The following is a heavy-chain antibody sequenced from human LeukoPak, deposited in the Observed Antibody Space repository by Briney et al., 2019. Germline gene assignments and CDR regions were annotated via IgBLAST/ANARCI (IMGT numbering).Heavy chain of an antibody. D-gene: IGHD2-21*01. CDR3: ATSNDAKIAPFDH. J-gene: IGHJ4*02. Sequence: ETLSLTCTVSGVSKSSYQWSGVRQPPEKELERIGCINPKGETSYNPSLKSRDTTSVDTSKCQFSLRLTSVTASDTALYSCATSNDAKIAPFDHWGQGAPVTVSS. CDR2: INPKGET. CDR1: GVSKSSYQ. V-gene: IGHV4-4*09.